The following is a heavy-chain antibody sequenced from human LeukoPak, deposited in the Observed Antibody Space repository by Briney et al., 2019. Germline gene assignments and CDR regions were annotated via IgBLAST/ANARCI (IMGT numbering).Heavy chain of an antibody. Sequence: GGSLRLSCAASGFTFSSYSMNWVRQAPGKGLEWVSYISSSSRYIYYADSVKGRFTISRDNAENSLYLQMSSLRAEDTAVYYCAREIPEFDPWGQGTLVTVSS. CDR2: ISSSSRYI. V-gene: IGHV3-21*01. CDR3: AREIPEFDP. CDR1: GFTFSSYS. J-gene: IGHJ5*02.